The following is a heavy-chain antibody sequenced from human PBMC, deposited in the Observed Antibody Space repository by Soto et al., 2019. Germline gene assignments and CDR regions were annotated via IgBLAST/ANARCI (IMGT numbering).Heavy chain of an antibody. J-gene: IGHJ6*02. CDR1: GGTFSSYA. Sequence: QVQLVQSGAEVKKPGSSVKVSCKASGGTFSSYAISWVRQAPGQGLEWMGGIIPIFGTANYAQKFQGRVTITADESTSTAYMELSSLRAEDTAVYYCAREGIVVVVAATRGDFYYYGMDVWGQGTTVTVSS. D-gene: IGHD2-15*01. CDR3: AREGIVVVVAATRGDFYYYGMDV. CDR2: IIPIFGTA. V-gene: IGHV1-69*01.